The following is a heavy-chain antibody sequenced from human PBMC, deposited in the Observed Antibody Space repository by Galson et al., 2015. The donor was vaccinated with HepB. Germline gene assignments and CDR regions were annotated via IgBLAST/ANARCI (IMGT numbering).Heavy chain of an antibody. Sequence: SLRLSCAASGFAFSSYGMHWVRQAPGKGLEWVAVIWNDGSNKYYADSVKGRFTISRDNSKSTLYLQMNSLRAEDTAVYYRAREGGENWSGYYPDYWGQGTLVTVSS. CDR3: AREGGENWSGYYPDY. CDR1: GFAFSSYG. D-gene: IGHD3-3*01. J-gene: IGHJ4*02. V-gene: IGHV3-33*01. CDR2: IWNDGSNK.